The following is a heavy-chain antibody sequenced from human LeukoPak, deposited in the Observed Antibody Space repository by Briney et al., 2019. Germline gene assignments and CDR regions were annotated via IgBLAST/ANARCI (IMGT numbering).Heavy chain of an antibody. D-gene: IGHD6-19*01. CDR2: IYYSGST. Sequence: ASETLSLTCTVSGGSISSYYWSWIRQPPGKGLEWIGYIYYSGSTNYNPSLKSRVTISVDTSKNQFSLKLSSVTAADTAVYYCARASSGWLIDHWGQGTLVTVSS. CDR3: ARASSGWLIDH. J-gene: IGHJ4*02. CDR1: GGSISSYY. V-gene: IGHV4-59*01.